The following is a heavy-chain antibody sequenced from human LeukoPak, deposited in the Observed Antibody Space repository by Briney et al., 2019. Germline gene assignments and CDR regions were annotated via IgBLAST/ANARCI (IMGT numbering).Heavy chain of an antibody. D-gene: IGHD3-22*01. J-gene: IGHJ3*02. CDR1: GFSVSSNY. CDR2: LYSGGST. V-gene: IGHV3-53*01. Sequence: GGSLRLSCAASGFSVSSNYMSWVRQAPGKGLEWISVLYSGGSTNYADSVKGRFTTSRDNSKNTLYLQMNSLRAEDTAVYYCARAPDGYEAFDIWGQGTMVTVSS. CDR3: ARAPDGYEAFDI.